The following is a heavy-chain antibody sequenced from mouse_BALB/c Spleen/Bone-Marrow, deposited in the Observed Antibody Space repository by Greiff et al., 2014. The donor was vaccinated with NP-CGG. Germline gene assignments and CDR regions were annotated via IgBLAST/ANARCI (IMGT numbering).Heavy chain of an antibody. V-gene: IGHV1S130*01. CDR2: IQPNSGNT. D-gene: IGHD1-1*01. J-gene: IGHJ2*01. CDR3: ANYYGSSSY. CDR1: GYTFTSSW. Sequence: VQLVESGSVLVRPGASVKLSCKASGYTFTSSWMHWAKQRPGQGLEWIGEIQPNSGNTNYNEKFKGKATLTVDTSSSTAYVDLSSLTSEDSAVYYCANYYGSSSYWGQGTTLTVSS.